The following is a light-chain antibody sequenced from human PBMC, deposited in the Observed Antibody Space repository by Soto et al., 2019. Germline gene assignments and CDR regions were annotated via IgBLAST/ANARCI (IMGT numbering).Light chain of an antibody. Sequence: IQTNQYPSTLSGSVGASVTITCRASETISSCLAWYQQKPGKATNPLIYEASSLKRGVPARFSGSGSGTEFTLTISRLQPEDCATYYCQQYNTYSTFGQGTRL. CDR3: QQYNTYST. CDR2: EAS. CDR1: ETISSC. V-gene: IGKV1-5*01. J-gene: IGKJ5*01.